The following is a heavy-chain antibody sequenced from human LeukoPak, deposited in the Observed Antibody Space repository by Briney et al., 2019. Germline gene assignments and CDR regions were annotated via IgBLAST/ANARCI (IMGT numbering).Heavy chain of an antibody. D-gene: IGHD3-3*01. V-gene: IGHV4-59*01. CDR2: IYYSGST. J-gene: IGHJ4*02. Sequence: SETLSLTCAVYGGSFSGYYWSWLRQPPGKGLEWIGYIYYSGSTNYNPSLKSRVTISVDTSKNQFSLKLSSVTAADTAVYYCARGLYYDFWSGYYIDDWGQGTLVTVSS. CDR3: ARGLYYDFWSGYYIDD. CDR1: GGSFSGYY.